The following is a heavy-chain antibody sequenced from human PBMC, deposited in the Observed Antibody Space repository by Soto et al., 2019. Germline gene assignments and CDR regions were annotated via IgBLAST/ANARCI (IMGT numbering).Heavy chain of an antibody. CDR1: GFSLSTSGVG. CDR3: AHSRADSSSWYRGDYYYYYMDV. D-gene: IGHD6-13*01. Sequence: SGPTLVNPTQTLTLTCTFSGFSLSTSGVGVGWIRQPPGKALEWLALIYWDDDKRYSPSLKSRLTITKDTSKNQVVLTMTNMDPVDTATYYCAHSRADSSSWYRGDYYYYYMDVRGKGTTVTVSS. V-gene: IGHV2-5*02. CDR2: IYWDDDK. J-gene: IGHJ6*03.